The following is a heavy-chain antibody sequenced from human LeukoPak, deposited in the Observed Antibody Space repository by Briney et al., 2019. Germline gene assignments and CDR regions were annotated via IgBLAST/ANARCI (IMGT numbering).Heavy chain of an antibody. Sequence: PSETLSLTCTVSGGSISSGDYYWSWIRQPPGKGLEWIGYIYYSGSIYYNPSLKSRVTISVDTSKNQFSLKLSSVTAADTAVYYCASSVGYCSSTSCYYFETSTDNNWFDPWGQGTLVTVSS. J-gene: IGHJ5*02. V-gene: IGHV4-30-4*01. CDR2: IYYSGSI. CDR3: ASSVGYCSSTSCYYFETSTDNNWFDP. CDR1: GGSISSGDYY. D-gene: IGHD2-2*01.